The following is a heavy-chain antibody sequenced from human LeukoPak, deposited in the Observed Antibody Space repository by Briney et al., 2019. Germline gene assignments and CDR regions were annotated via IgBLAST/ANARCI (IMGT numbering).Heavy chain of an antibody. CDR1: GGSISSNKYY. CDR3: ATPYSGVYQGLDI. D-gene: IGHD1-26*01. J-gene: IGHJ3*02. V-gene: IGHV4-39*01. CDR2: IYYSGST. Sequence: SETLSLTCTVSGGSISSNKYYWGWIRQPPGKGLEWIGSIYYSGSTYYNPTLKSRVTIFVDTSKNQFSLKLSSVTAADTAVYYCATPYSGVYQGLDIWGQGTMVTVSS.